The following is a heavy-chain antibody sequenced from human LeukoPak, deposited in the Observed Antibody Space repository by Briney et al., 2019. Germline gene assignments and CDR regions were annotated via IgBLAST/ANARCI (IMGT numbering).Heavy chain of an antibody. V-gene: IGHV3-21*01. CDR2: ISSSSSYI. CDR1: GLIFDSYS. CDR3: ARGGEPVGFDY. Sequence: KSGGSVRLSCAASGLIFDSYSVNGVRQARGRGLEWVSSISSSSSYIYYADSGKSRFTISRDNAKNSLSLQMNSLRAEDTAVYYCARGGEPVGFDYWGQGTLVTVSS. D-gene: IGHD1-26*01. J-gene: IGHJ4*02.